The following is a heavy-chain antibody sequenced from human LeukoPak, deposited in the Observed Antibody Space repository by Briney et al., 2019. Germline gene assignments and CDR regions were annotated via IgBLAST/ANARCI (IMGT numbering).Heavy chain of an antibody. J-gene: IGHJ4*02. CDR1: GYTFTGHY. V-gene: IGHV1-2*02. Sequence: ASVKVSCKASGYTFTGHYMHWVRQAPGQGLEWMGWIDPNSGGTNYAQKFQGRVTMTRDTSISTAYMELSRLRSDDTAVYYCARGPRHYFGAGSAPPDFDYWGQGTLVTVSS. CDR3: ARGPRHYFGAGSAPPDFDY. CDR2: IDPNSGGT. D-gene: IGHD3-10*01.